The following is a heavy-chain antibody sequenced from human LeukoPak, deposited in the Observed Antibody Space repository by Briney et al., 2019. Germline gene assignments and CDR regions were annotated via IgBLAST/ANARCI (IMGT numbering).Heavy chain of an antibody. Sequence: GGSLRLSCTVSGFTVSSNYMSWVRQAPGKGLEWVSVIYSGGSTYYADSVKGRFTISRDNSKNTLYLQMNSLRAEDTAVYYCARAEGILTSDAFDIWGQGTMVTVSS. V-gene: IGHV3-66*01. CDR1: GFTVSSNY. J-gene: IGHJ3*02. D-gene: IGHD3-16*01. CDR3: ARAEGILTSDAFDI. CDR2: IYSGGST.